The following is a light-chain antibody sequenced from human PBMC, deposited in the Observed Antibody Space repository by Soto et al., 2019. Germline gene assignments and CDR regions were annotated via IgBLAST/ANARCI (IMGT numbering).Light chain of an antibody. Sequence: MQVTQSPSTLSASVGDRVTINCRASHGIISALAWYQQKPGKAPKLLIYDASSLESGVPSRFSGSGSGTDFTLTISSLQPEDFATYYCQQSYSTSWTFGQGTKVDIK. V-gene: IGKV1-13*02. CDR2: DAS. J-gene: IGKJ1*01. CDR1: HGIISA. CDR3: QQSYSTSWT.